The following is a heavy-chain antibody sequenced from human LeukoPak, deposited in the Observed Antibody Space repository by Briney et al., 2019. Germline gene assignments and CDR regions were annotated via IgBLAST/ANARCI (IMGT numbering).Heavy chain of an antibody. V-gene: IGHV1-3*01. Sequence: ASVKSSCKASGYTFTSYAMHWVRQDPGQRLEWMGWINAGNGNTKYSQKFQGRVAITRDTSASTAYMELSSLRSEDTAVYYCARGSSGYPYYFDYWGQGTLVTVSS. CDR3: ARGSSGYPYYFDY. J-gene: IGHJ4*02. CDR2: INAGNGNT. D-gene: IGHD6-19*01. CDR1: GYTFTSYA.